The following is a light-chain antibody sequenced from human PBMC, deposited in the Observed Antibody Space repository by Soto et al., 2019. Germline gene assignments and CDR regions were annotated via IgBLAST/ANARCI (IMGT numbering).Light chain of an antibody. J-gene: IGKJ4*01. CDR3: QQFNNWPLT. Sequence: EIVMTQSPATLSVSPGERATXSXXASQSVSSNLAWYQQKPGQAPRLLIFGASTRATGIPARFSGSGSGTKFTLTISSLQSEDFAVYYCQQFNNWPLTFGGGTKVDIK. CDR1: QSVSSN. V-gene: IGKV3-15*01. CDR2: GAS.